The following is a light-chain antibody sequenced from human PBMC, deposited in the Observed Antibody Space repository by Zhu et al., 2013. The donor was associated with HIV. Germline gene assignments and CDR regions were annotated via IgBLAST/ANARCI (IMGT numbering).Light chain of an antibody. V-gene: IGLV6-57*01. CDR3: QSYDSSILV. Sequence: NFMLTQPHSVSESPGKTVIISCTRSSGSIASNYVQWYQQRPGSSPTTVIYEDNQRPSGVPDRFSGSIDSSSNSASLTISGLKTEDEADYYCQSYDSSILVFGGGTKLTVL. J-gene: IGLJ3*02. CDR1: SGSIASNY. CDR2: EDN.